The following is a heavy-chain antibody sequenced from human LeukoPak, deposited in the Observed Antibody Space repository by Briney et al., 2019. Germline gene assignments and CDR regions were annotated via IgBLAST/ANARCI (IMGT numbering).Heavy chain of an antibody. Sequence: GGSLRLSCAASGFTFSNAWMSWVRQAPGKGLEWVGRIKSKTDGGTRDYAAPVKGRFPISRDDSKNTLYLQMNSLKTEDTAVYYCTTGNDYYDSSGVDYWGQGTLVTVSS. D-gene: IGHD3-22*01. CDR1: GFTFSNAW. CDR3: TTGNDYYDSSGVDY. J-gene: IGHJ4*02. CDR2: IKSKTDGGTR. V-gene: IGHV3-15*01.